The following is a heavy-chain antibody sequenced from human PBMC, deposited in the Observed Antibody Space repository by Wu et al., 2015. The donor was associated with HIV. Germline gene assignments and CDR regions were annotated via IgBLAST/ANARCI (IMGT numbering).Heavy chain of an antibody. Sequence: QVQLVQSGAEVKKPGASVKVSCKTSGYTFTSYYMHWVQQAPGQGLDWLGCINPNTGSTNYAQKFQGRVTMTRDTSIRTVYMEVSGLRSDDTAVYYCARPRTESGSFFEFWGQGTLVTVSS. J-gene: IGHJ4*02. V-gene: IGHV1-2*02. CDR3: ARPRTESGSFFEF. CDR2: INPNTGST. D-gene: IGHD3-10*01. CDR1: GYTFTSYY.